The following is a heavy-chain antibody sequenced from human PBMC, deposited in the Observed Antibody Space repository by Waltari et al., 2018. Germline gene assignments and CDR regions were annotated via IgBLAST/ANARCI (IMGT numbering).Heavy chain of an antibody. Sequence: QVQLVQSGAEVKKPGASVKVSCKASGYTFTSYAMHWVRQAPGQRLEWMGWINAGNGNTKYSQKVQGRVTITRDTSASTAYMELSSLRSEDTAVYYCARDGWCSGGSCHDAFDIWGQGTMVTVSS. CDR3: ARDGWCSGGSCHDAFDI. V-gene: IGHV1-3*01. J-gene: IGHJ3*02. CDR2: INAGNGNT. D-gene: IGHD2-15*01. CDR1: GYTFTSYA.